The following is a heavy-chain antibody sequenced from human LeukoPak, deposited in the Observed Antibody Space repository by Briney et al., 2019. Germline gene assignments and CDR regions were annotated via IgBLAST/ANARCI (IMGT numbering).Heavy chain of an antibody. Sequence: ASVKVSCKASGYTFTSYYMHWVRQAPGQGLEWMGIINPSGGSAGYAQKFQGRVTMTRDTSTSTVYMELSSLRSEDTAVYYCARGGPPTYMDVWGKGTTVTVSS. CDR2: INPSGGSA. CDR1: GYTFTSYY. CDR3: ARGGPPTYMDV. V-gene: IGHV1-46*01. J-gene: IGHJ6*03.